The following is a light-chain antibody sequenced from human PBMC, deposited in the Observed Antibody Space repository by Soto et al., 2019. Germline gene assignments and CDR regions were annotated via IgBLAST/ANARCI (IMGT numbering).Light chain of an antibody. CDR3: CXXXRXGTYV. CDR1: SSXVXSYNL. V-gene: IGLV2-23*01. J-gene: IGLJ1*01. Sequence: QSALTQPASVSGSPGQSITXXXXGTSSXVXSYNLVSWYQQRPGKAPQLIIYEGSKRPSGVSIRYSASKSGNTASLTISGLEAEDESDYYCCXXXRXGTYVFGTGTKLTVL. CDR2: EGS.